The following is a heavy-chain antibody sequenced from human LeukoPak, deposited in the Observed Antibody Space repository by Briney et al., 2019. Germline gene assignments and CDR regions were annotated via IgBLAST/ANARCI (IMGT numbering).Heavy chain of an antibody. CDR2: ISGYNGNT. CDR1: GYTFTSYG. Sequence: ASVKVSCKASGYTFTSYGLSWVRQAPGQGLEWMGWISGYNGNTNHAQKFQGRVTMTTDTSTSTAYMELRSLRSDDTAVYYCARGEIVPLLWSTFDYWGQGTLVTVSS. CDR3: ARGEIVPLLWSTFDY. J-gene: IGHJ4*02. D-gene: IGHD3-10*01. V-gene: IGHV1-18*01.